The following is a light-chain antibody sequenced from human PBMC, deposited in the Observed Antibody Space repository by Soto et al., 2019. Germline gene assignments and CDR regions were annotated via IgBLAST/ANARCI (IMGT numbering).Light chain of an antibody. CDR3: QHYSNWPPT. CDR1: ESVHRN. V-gene: IGKV3-15*01. Sequence: EVVMTQSPATLSVSPGERVTLSCRASESVHRNLAWYQQKPGKGPSLLIYYASTRATGVPDRFTGSGSGTEFTLTISSLQSEDFGFYHCQHYSNWPPTFGPGTKVEIK. J-gene: IGKJ3*01. CDR2: YAS.